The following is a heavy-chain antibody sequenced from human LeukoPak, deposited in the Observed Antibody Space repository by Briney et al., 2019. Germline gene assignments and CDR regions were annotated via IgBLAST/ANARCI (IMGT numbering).Heavy chain of an antibody. J-gene: IGHJ4*02. V-gene: IGHV1-69*06. Sequence: SVKVSCKASGGTFSSYAISWVRQAPGQGLEWMGGIIPIFGTANYAQKFQGRVTITADKSTSTAYMELSSLRSEDTAVYYCARGRKDGYNYPYYFDYWGQGTLVTVSS. CDR2: IIPIFGTA. CDR3: ARGRKDGYNYPYYFDY. CDR1: GGTFSSYA. D-gene: IGHD5-24*01.